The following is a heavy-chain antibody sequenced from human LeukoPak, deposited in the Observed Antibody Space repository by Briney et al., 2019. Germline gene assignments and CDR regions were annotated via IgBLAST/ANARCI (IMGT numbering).Heavy chain of an antibody. CDR1: GGSISSSSYY. J-gene: IGHJ4*02. V-gene: IGHV4-39*01. D-gene: IGHD3-22*01. CDR3: ARRSPYYDSKAFDY. Sequence: SETLSLTCTVSGGSISSSSYYWGWIRQPPGKGLEWIGSIYYSGSTYYNPSLKSRVTISVDTSKNQFSLKLSSVTAADTAVYYCARRSPYYDSKAFDYWGQGTLVTVSS. CDR2: IYYSGST.